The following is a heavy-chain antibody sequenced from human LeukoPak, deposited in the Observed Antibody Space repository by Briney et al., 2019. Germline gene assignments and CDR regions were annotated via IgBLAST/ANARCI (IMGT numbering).Heavy chain of an antibody. Sequence: SETLSLTCTVSGGSISSDYWSWIRQPPGKGLEWIGYIYYTGSTHHNPSLKSRVTISLDTSKNQFSLKLSSVTAADTAVYYCAQIRPSTYYDSSGSFDYWGQGTLVTVSS. J-gene: IGHJ4*02. CDR1: GGSISSDY. CDR2: IYYTGST. CDR3: AQIRPSTYYDSSGSFDY. D-gene: IGHD3-22*01. V-gene: IGHV4-59*08.